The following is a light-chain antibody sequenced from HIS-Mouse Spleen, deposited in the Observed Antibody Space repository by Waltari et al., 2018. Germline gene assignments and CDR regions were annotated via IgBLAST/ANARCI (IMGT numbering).Light chain of an antibody. Sequence: SYELTQPPSVSVSPGQTARITCSGDALPKKYAYWYQRKSDQAPVLVIYDDSKRPSGIPGRFSGSSAGTMATLTISGAQVEDEADYYCYSTDSSGNHRVFGGGTKLTVL. J-gene: IGLJ2*01. CDR1: ALPKKY. V-gene: IGLV3-10*01. CDR3: YSTDSSGNHRV. CDR2: DDS.